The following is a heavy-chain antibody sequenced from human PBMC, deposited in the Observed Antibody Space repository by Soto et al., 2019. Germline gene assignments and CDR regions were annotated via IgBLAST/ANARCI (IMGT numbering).Heavy chain of an antibody. V-gene: IGHV3-30*09. D-gene: IGHD3-22*01. Sequence: QVQLVESGGGVVQPGRSLRLSCAASGFTFNNYAMHWVRQAPGKGLERVAVISYDGNNQYYADSVKGRFAISRDNSKNTLYLQMNSLRDEDTAVYYCARDRVYYYDSSGYYNFEYWGQGSRVTVSS. CDR3: ARDRVYYYDSSGYYNFEY. CDR2: ISYDGNNQ. J-gene: IGHJ4*02. CDR1: GFTFNNYA.